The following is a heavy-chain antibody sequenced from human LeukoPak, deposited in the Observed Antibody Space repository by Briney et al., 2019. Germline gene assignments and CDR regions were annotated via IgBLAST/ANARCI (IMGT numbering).Heavy chain of an antibody. J-gene: IGHJ4*02. CDR3: AKAASGSYYPPYFDF. Sequence: GGSLRLSCAASGFTFSSFAMTWVRQAPGKGLEGVSTTSGSGGSTFSADSVKGRFTISRDNSKNTLYLQMNSLRAEDTAVYYCAKAASGSYYPPYFDFWGQGTLVTVSS. V-gene: IGHV3-23*01. D-gene: IGHD1-26*01. CDR2: TSGSGGST. CDR1: GFTFSSFA.